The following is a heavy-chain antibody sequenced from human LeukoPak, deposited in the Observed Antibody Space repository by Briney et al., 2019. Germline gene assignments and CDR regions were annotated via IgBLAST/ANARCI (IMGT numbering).Heavy chain of an antibody. D-gene: IGHD3-10*01. J-gene: IGHJ4*02. Sequence: PGGSLRLSCAASGFTFSSYSMHWVRQAPGKGLEWVAFIRYDGSNKYYADSVKGRFTISRDNSKNTLYLQMNSLRAEDTAVYYCATDLSELLWFGELRTSVFDYWGQGTLVTVSS. V-gene: IGHV3-30*02. CDR1: GFTFSSYS. CDR2: IRYDGSNK. CDR3: ATDLSELLWFGELRTSVFDY.